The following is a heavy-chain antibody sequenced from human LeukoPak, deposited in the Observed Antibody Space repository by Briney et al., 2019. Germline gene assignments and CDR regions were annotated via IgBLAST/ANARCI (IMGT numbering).Heavy chain of an antibody. CDR2: IYSSVTT. J-gene: IGHJ4*02. V-gene: IGHV4-61*02. Sequence: SETLSLTCTVSGGSISSGLYYWNWIRQPAGKGLEWIGRIYSSVTTYNPSLKSRVTISVDTSKNQFSLKLSSVTAADTAVYYCARGLKRVTATPYYFDYWGQGTLVTVSS. CDR1: GGSISSGLYY. CDR3: ARGLKRVTATPYYFDY. D-gene: IGHD2-21*02.